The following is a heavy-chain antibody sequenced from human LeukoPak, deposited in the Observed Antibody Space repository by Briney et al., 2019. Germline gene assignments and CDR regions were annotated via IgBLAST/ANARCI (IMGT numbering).Heavy chain of an antibody. Sequence: GGSLRLSCAASGFTFSSYSMNWVRQAPGKGLEWVSSISSSSSYIYYTDSVKGRFTISRDNAKNSLYLQMNSLRAEDTAVYYCARDGDYGDYLDYWGQGTLVTVSS. CDR2: ISSSSSYI. V-gene: IGHV3-21*01. CDR3: ARDGDYGDYLDY. CDR1: GFTFSSYS. J-gene: IGHJ4*02. D-gene: IGHD4-17*01.